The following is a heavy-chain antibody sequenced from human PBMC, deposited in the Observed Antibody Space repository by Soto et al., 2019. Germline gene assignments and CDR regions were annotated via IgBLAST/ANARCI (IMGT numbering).Heavy chain of an antibody. D-gene: IGHD3-10*01. Sequence: LKISCKGSGYSFAGYWIGWVRQMPGKGLDWMGVIYPGDSDTRYSPSFHGQVTISADKSISTAYLQWSSLKASDTAMYFCARLPGVRGVFDGLNVWGQGTMVTVSS. CDR1: GYSFAGYW. J-gene: IGHJ3*01. CDR3: ARLPGVRGVFDGLNV. V-gene: IGHV5-51*01. CDR2: IYPGDSDT.